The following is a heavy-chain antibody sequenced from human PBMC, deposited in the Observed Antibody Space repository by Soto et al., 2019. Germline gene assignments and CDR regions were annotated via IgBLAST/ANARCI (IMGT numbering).Heavy chain of an antibody. D-gene: IGHD3-9*01. Sequence: SETLSLTCTVSGDSISRYYWSWIRQPPGKGLEWIGYIYYSGSTNYNPALKSRVTISVDTSKNQFSLKLSSVTATDTAVYYCARLPYHILTGSKPLYYYYYYMDVWGKGATVTVSS. CDR3: ARLPYHILTGSKPLYYYYYYMDV. CDR1: GDSISRYY. V-gene: IGHV4-59*08. CDR2: IYYSGST. J-gene: IGHJ6*03.